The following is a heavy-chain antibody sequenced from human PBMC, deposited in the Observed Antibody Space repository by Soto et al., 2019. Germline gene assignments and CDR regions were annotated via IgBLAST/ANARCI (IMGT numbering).Heavy chain of an antibody. CDR2: IIGSGGNT. V-gene: IGHV3-23*01. Sequence: GGSLRLSCAASGFTFSSYAMSWVRQAPGKGLEWVSAIIGSGGNTYNADSVRGRFSISRDNSKNTLYLQMNSLRAEDTAVYYCAKSSGYYYIFHYLESWGQGSLVTVSS. CDR3: AKSSGYYYIFHYLES. J-gene: IGHJ4*02. CDR1: GFTFSSYA. D-gene: IGHD3-22*01.